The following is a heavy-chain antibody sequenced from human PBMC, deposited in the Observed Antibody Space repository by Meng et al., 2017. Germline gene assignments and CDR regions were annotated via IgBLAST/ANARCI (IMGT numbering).Heavy chain of an antibody. CDR1: GGTFNSYA. CDR2: IIPIFGTA. V-gene: IGHV1-69*06. CDR3: AGPHRHIVVVPAAMRGGDYYYYGMDV. Sequence: SVKVSCKASGGTFNSYAISWVRQAPGQGLERMGGIIPIFGTANYAQKLQGRVTITADKSTSTAYMELSSLRSEDTAVYYCAGPHRHIVVVPAAMRGGDYYYYGMDVWGQGTTVTVSS. D-gene: IGHD2-2*01. J-gene: IGHJ6*02.